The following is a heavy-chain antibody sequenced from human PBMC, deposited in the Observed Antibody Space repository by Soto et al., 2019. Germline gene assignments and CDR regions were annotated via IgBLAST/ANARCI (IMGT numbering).Heavy chain of an antibody. CDR3: AKRFSKTTVTTPHSWFFDL. Sequence: EVQLLGSGGGLVQPEGSLRLSCAASGFSFGDYAMNWVRQAPGKGLEWVSNISGSSSHSFYADSVKGRFTISRDNSRDTLYLQMDSLRDEDTAVYYCAKRFSKTTVTTPHSWFFDLWGRGTLVTVSS. V-gene: IGHV3-23*01. CDR1: GFSFGDYA. D-gene: IGHD4-17*01. CDR2: ISGSSSHS. J-gene: IGHJ2*01.